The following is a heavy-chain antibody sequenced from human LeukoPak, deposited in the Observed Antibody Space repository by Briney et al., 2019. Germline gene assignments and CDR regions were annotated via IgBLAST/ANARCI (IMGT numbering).Heavy chain of an antibody. CDR2: INWNGGST. CDR1: EFTFAVYA. J-gene: IGHJ4*02. Sequence: GRSLRLSCAASEFTFAVYAMSWVRQAPGKGLEWVSGINWNGGSTVYAKSVKGRFTISRDSAKNSLYLQMNSLRAEDTAVYYCARRFDFWGQGTLVTVSS. CDR3: ARRFDF. V-gene: IGHV3-20*04.